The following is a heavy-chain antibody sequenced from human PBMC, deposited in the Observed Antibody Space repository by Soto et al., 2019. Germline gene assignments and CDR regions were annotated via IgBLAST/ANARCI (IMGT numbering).Heavy chain of an antibody. CDR2: VHYDGTKT. CDR3: ARETSYDFWSGPQTMDV. Sequence: GGSLRLSCAPSGFTFSSYVMHWVRQAPGKGLEWVAAVHYDGTKTYYAASVRGRFTISRDNSENILYLQMNSLRPDDTAVYFCARETSYDFWSGPQTMDVWGQGTTVTVSS. D-gene: IGHD3-3*01. J-gene: IGHJ6*02. V-gene: IGHV3-33*01. CDR1: GFTFSSYV.